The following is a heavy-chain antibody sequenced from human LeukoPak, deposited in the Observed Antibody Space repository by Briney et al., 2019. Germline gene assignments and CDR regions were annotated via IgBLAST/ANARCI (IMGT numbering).Heavy chain of an antibody. CDR3: ARDGSGSQWVHDDAFDI. CDR2: IKQDGSKK. Sequence: PGGSLRPSCAASGFTFSSYWMSWVRQAPGKGLEWVVNIKQDGSKKYYVDSVKGRFTISRDNAKNSLYLQMNSLRAEDTAVYYCARDGSGSQWVHDDAFDIWGQGTMVTVSS. V-gene: IGHV3-7*01. D-gene: IGHD3-10*01. CDR1: GFTFSSYW. J-gene: IGHJ3*02.